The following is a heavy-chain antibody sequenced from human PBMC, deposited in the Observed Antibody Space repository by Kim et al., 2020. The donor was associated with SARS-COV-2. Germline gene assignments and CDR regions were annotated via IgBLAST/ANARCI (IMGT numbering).Heavy chain of an antibody. V-gene: IGHV3-23*01. J-gene: IGHJ4*02. CDR3: AKDSGNDYGDYLDY. D-gene: IGHD4-17*01. Sequence: GGSLRLSCAASGFTFSRYAMSWVRQAPGKGLEWVAAISGSGGSTYYAGSVKGRFTISRDNSKNTMYLQMNSLRAEDTAVYYCAKDSGNDYGDYLDYWGQGTLVTVSS. CDR1: GFTFSRYA. CDR2: ISGSGGST.